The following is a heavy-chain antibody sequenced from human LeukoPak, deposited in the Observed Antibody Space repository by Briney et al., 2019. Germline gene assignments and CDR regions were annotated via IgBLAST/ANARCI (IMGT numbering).Heavy chain of an antibody. CDR1: GFTFSSYE. CDR2: ISSSGSSI. Sequence: PGGSLRLSCAASGFTFSSYEMNWVRQAPGKVLEWVSYISSSGSSIYYADSVKGRFTISRDNAKNSLCLQMNSLRVEDTAVYYCARPPSITNPYYGMDVWGQGTTVTVSS. V-gene: IGHV3-48*03. J-gene: IGHJ6*02. D-gene: IGHD3-3*01. CDR3: ARPPSITNPYYGMDV.